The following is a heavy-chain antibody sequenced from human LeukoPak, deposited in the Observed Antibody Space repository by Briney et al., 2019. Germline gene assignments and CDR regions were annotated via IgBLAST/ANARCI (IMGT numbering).Heavy chain of an antibody. J-gene: IGHJ5*01. D-gene: IGHD6-13*01. CDR2: INWNSGRT. CDR3: AKDQTSGTAGPFDS. Sequence: GGSLTLSCAASAFIFDDYAMHWVRQAPGKGLEWVSGINWNSGRTVYADSVKGRFTISRDNAKNALYLQMNSLRTEDTAFYYCAKDQTSGTAGPFDSWGQGTLVTVSS. V-gene: IGHV3-9*01. CDR1: AFIFDDYA.